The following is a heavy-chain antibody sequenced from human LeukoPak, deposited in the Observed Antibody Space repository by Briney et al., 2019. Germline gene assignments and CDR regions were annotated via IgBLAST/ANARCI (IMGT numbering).Heavy chain of an antibody. V-gene: IGHV4-61*10. D-gene: IGHD3-10*01. Sequence: SQTLSLTCTVSGGSISSGSYYWSWIRQPAGKGLEWIGYIYYSGSTNYNPSLKSRVTMSVDTSKNQFSLKLSSVTAADTAVYYCARVDGRYYYGSGSYSLALDAFDIWGQGTMVTVSS. CDR2: IYYSGST. CDR3: ARVDGRYYYGSGSYSLALDAFDI. J-gene: IGHJ3*02. CDR1: GGSISSGSYY.